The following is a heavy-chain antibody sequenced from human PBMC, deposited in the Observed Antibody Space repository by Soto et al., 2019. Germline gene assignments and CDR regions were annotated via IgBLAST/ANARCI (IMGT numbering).Heavy chain of an antibody. CDR3: ARRKATMVVTAYTAYYNGLDV. CDR2: ISSGSTFI. Sequence: LRLSCAASGFTFSTYSLSWVRQAPGKGLEWVSSISSGSTFIDYADSVRGRFTISRDNAKNSLYLQMNSLRDEDTAVYYCARRKATMVVTAYTAYYNGLDVWGQGTTVTVS. CDR1: GFTFSTYS. V-gene: IGHV3-21*01. D-gene: IGHD2-15*01. J-gene: IGHJ6*02.